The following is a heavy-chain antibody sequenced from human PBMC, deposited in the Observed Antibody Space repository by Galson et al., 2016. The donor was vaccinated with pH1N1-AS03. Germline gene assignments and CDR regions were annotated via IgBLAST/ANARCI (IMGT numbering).Heavy chain of an antibody. J-gene: IGHJ3*01. V-gene: IGHV5-51*03. Sequence: QSGAEVKKPGDSLKISCKSSGYGFNGYWTGWVRQMPGKGLEWMGIIFPGDSDTRYSPSFQGQVTISADKSTRTTYLQWRSLKSADTAIYYCARPAYYDSSGRYALDVWGQGTMLIVSS. CDR2: IFPGDSDT. D-gene: IGHD3-22*01. CDR3: ARPAYYDSSGRYALDV. CDR1: GYGFNGYW.